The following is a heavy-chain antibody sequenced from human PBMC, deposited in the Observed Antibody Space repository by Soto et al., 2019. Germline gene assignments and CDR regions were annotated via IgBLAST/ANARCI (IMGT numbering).Heavy chain of an antibody. Sequence: ASVKVSCKTSGYTFAAFFIHWIRQAPGQGLEWMGWINPTSGATVSAQKFQDRVTMTRDTSISTAYMELRGLKSDDTAVYYCTRDPDYGDYWGYFFDYWGQGTPVTVSS. J-gene: IGHJ4*02. V-gene: IGHV1-2*02. CDR2: INPTSGAT. CDR3: TRDPDYGDYWGYFFDY. D-gene: IGHD4-17*01. CDR1: GYTFAAFF.